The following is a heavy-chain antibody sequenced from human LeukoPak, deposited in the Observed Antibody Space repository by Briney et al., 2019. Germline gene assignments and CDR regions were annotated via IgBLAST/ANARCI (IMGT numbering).Heavy chain of an antibody. CDR2: IYYSGST. J-gene: IGHJ5*02. D-gene: IGHD5-24*01. CDR1: GGSISNRRYY. CDR3: ARRTPKEISPRFDP. V-gene: IGHV4-39*01. Sequence: SETLSLTWTVSGGSISNRRYYWGGIRQPPGKGLEWIGSIYYSGSTYYNPSLKSRVTISVDTSKNQFSLKLSSVTAADTAVYYCARRTPKEISPRFDPWGQGTLVTVSS.